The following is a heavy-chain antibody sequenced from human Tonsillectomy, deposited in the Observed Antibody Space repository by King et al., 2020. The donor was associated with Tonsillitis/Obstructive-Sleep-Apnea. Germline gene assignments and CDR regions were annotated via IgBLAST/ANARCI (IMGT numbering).Heavy chain of an antibody. J-gene: IGHJ1*01. V-gene: IGHV3-33*01. CDR3: ARETCSSTSCYDAEGEHFQH. CDR2: IWYDGSNK. CDR1: GFTFSSHG. Sequence: VQLVESGGGVVQPGRSLRLSCAASGFTFSSHGMHWVRQAPGKGLEWVAAIWYDGSNKYYADSVNGRFTISRDNSKNTLYLQMNSLRDEDTAVYYCARETCSSTSCYDAEGEHFQHWGQGTLVTVSS. D-gene: IGHD2-2*01.